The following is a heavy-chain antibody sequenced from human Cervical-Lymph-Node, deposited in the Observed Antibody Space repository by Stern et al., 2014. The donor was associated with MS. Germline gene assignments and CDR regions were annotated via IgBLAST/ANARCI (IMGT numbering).Heavy chain of an antibody. J-gene: IGHJ3*02. V-gene: IGHV2-5*02. CDR3: AHRTAIKDAFDI. CDR2: IYWDDDK. Sequence: QVTLKESGPTLVKPTQTLTLTCTFSGFSLSTSGVGVGWIRQPPGKALEWLALIYWDDDKRYSPSLKSRLTIPKDTSKNQVVLTMTNMDPVDTATYYCAHRTAIKDAFDIWGQGTMVTVSS. D-gene: IGHD5-18*01. CDR1: GFSLSTSGVG.